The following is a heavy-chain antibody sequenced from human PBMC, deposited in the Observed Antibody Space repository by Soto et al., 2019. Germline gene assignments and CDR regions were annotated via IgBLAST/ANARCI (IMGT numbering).Heavy chain of an antibody. CDR3: AKAYFVWSSEQPYYFDY. D-gene: IGHD3-16*01. CDR1: GFTFSNYA. J-gene: IGHJ4*02. Sequence: EAQLLDSGRGLVQPGGSLRLSCAASGFTFSNYAMTWVRQGPGKGLEWVSGISGSGGRSYYADSVKGRFTISRDNSKSTLYLQMNSLRAEDTAVYYCAKAYFVWSSEQPYYFDYWGQGTLVTVSS. CDR2: ISGSGGRS. V-gene: IGHV3-23*01.